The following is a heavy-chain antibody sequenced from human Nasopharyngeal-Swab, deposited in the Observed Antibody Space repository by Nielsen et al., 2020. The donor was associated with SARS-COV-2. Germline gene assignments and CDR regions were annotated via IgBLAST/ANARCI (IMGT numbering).Heavy chain of an antibody. CDR3: ARSISGSFDY. D-gene: IGHD1-26*01. CDR1: GYTFTNYY. V-gene: IGHV1-46*01. Sequence: ASVQVSCKASGYTFTNYYMHWVRQAPGQGLEWMGIINPSGGTTNSAQKFQGRVTMTRDTSTSTVYMELSSLRSEDTAVYYCARSISGSFDYWGQGTQVTVSS. CDR2: INPSGGTT. J-gene: IGHJ4*02.